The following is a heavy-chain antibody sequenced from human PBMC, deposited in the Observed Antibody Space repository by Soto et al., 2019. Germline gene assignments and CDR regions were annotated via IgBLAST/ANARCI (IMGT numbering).Heavy chain of an antibody. Sequence: QGQLVQSGAEVKKPGASVKVSCKASGYTFTNYGISWVRQAPGQRLEWMGWISAYSGNSKNAQKVQRSVTMTTATSTSTAYMELRSVRSDDTAVYYGATDLCSGWWFDPWGQGTLVTVSS. V-gene: IGHV1-18*01. CDR3: ATDLCSGWWFDP. CDR2: ISAYSGNS. D-gene: IGHD2-15*01. J-gene: IGHJ5*02. CDR1: GYTFTNYG.